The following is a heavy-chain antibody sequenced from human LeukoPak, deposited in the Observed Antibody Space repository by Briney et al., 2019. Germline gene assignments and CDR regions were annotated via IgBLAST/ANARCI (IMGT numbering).Heavy chain of an antibody. CDR1: GFAFSSYE. CDR3: ARERMVRGAIYYYYYGMDV. Sequence: PGGSLRLSCAASGFAFSSYEMNWVRQAPGKGLEWVSYISSSGSTIYYADSVKGRFTISRDNAKNSLYLRMNSLRAEDTAVYYCARERMVRGAIYYYYYGMDVWGQGTTVTVSS. CDR2: ISSSGSTI. D-gene: IGHD3-10*01. V-gene: IGHV3-48*03. J-gene: IGHJ6*02.